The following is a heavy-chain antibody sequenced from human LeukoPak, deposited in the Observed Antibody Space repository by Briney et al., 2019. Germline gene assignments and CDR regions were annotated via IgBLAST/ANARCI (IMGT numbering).Heavy chain of an antibody. J-gene: IGHJ4*02. CDR3: ARVWYSGYDSLRY. Sequence: GGSLRLSCAGSGFSFSHYAINWVRQAPGKGLEWVSSITSSSDYIYYADSVKGRFTISRDNAKNSLYLQMNSLRAEDTAVYYCARVWYSGYDSLRYWGQGTLVTVSS. CDR2: ITSSSDYI. CDR1: GFSFSHYA. V-gene: IGHV3-21*01. D-gene: IGHD5-12*01.